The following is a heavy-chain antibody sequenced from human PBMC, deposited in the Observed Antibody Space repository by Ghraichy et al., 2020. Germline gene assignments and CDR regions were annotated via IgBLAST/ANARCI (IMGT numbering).Heavy chain of an antibody. V-gene: IGHV3-64D*06. D-gene: IGHD3-10*01. Sequence: GGSLRLSCSASGFTFSSYAMHWVRQAPGKGLEYVSAISTNGGSTYYADSVKGRFTISRDNSKNTLYLQMSSLRPEDTAVYYCVRSYYYGSGSYLKYLDYWGQGTLVTVSS. J-gene: IGHJ4*02. CDR1: GFTFSSYA. CDR2: ISTNGGST. CDR3: VRSYYYGSGSYLKYLDY.